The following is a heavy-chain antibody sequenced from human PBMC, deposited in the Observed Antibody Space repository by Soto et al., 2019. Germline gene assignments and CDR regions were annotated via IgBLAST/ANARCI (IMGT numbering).Heavy chain of an antibody. J-gene: IGHJ6*02. CDR2: INPSGGST. V-gene: IGHV1-46*01. CDR1: GYTFTSYY. Sequence: ASVKVSCKASGYTFTSYYMHWVRQAPGQGLEWMVIINPSGGSTSYAQKFQGRVTMTRDTSASTVYMELSSLRSEDTAVYYCARDLGGYGGNSGHYYYHGMDVWGQGTTVAVSS. CDR3: ARDLGGYGGNSGHYYYHGMDV. D-gene: IGHD3-16*01.